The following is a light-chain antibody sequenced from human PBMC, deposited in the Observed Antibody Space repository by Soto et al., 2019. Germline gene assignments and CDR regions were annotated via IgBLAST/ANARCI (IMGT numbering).Light chain of an antibody. Sequence: QTVVAQEPSLTVSPGGTVTLTCDSNTGPVTSGHYPYWFQQKPGQAPRTLIYDTTRKHSWTPARFSGSLLGGKAALTLPGAQPEDEADYYCLLYYNGVRVFGGGTKLTVL. CDR1: TGPVTSGHY. CDR3: LLYYNGVRV. V-gene: IGLV7-46*01. CDR2: DTT. J-gene: IGLJ3*02.